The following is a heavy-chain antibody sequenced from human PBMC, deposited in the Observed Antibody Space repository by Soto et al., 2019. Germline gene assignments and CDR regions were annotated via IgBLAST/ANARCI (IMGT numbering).Heavy chain of an antibody. V-gene: IGHV4-34*01. CDR3: ARGIWASSYIWNYVHNSTLRGRFDY. J-gene: IGHJ4*01. D-gene: IGHD1-7*01. Sequence: SETLSLTCAVYGGSFSGYYWSWIRQPPGKGLEWIGEINHSGRTNYNPSLKSRVTISVDTSKNQFSLKLSSVTAADTAVYYCARGIWASSYIWNYVHNSTLRGRFDYWGQGTLVTVTS. CDR1: GGSFSGYY. CDR2: INHSGRT.